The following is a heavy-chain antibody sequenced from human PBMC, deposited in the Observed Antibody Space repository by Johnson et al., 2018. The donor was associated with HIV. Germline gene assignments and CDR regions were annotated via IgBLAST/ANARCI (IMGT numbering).Heavy chain of an antibody. CDR2: ISGSGGST. CDR3: AKATNYDSSGYWNAFDI. J-gene: IGHJ3*02. V-gene: IGHV3-23*04. Sequence: VQLVESGGGLVQPGGSLRLSCAASGFTFSSYDMHWVRQATGKGLEWVSAISGSGGSTYYADSVKGRFTIYRYNAQNPLYRQMNSLRPEDTALYYCAKATNYDSSGYWNAFDIWGQGTMVTVSS. D-gene: IGHD3-22*01. CDR1: GFTFSSYD.